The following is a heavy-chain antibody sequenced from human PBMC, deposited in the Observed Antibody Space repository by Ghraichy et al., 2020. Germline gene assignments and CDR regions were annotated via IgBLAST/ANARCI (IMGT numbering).Heavy chain of an antibody. CDR3: AKDSRIAAREARYGMDV. Sequence: GGSLRLSCAASGFTFSSYAMSWVRQAPGKGLEWVSAISGSGGSTYYADSVKGRFTISRDNSKNTLYLQMNSLRAEDTAVYYCAKDSRIAAREARYGMDVWGQGTTVTVSS. CDR2: ISGSGGST. J-gene: IGHJ6*02. V-gene: IGHV3-23*01. D-gene: IGHD6-6*01. CDR1: GFTFSSYA.